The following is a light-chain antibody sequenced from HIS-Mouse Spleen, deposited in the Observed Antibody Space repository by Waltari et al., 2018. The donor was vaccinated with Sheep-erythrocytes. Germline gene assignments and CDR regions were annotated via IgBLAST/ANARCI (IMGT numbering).Light chain of an antibody. CDR3: QQRSNWYT. CDR2: DAS. J-gene: IGKJ2*01. Sequence: ESVLTQSLATLSLSPWERATLSCRASQSVSSYLAWYQQKPGQAPRLLIYDASNRATGIPARFSGSGSGTDFTLTISSLEPEDFAVYYCQQRSNWYTFGQGTKLEIK. CDR1: QSVSSY. V-gene: IGKV3-11*01.